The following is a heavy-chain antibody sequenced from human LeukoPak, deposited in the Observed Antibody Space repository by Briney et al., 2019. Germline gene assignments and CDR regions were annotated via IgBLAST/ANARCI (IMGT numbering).Heavy chain of an antibody. CDR3: ARVYQSAEYYFDY. D-gene: IGHD2-2*01. J-gene: IGHJ4*02. CDR1: GGSIDSYY. Sequence: SETLSLTCTVSGGSIDSYYWSWIRQPPGKGLEWIGYIYYTVSTEYHPPLKSRVTISLDTSKNQFSLKLTSVTPADTAVYYCARVYQSAEYYFDYWGQGNLDSVSS. V-gene: IGHV4-59*01. CDR2: IYYTVST.